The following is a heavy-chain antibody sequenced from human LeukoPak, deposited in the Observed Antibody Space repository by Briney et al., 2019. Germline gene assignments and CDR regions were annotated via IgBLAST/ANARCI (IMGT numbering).Heavy chain of an antibody. V-gene: IGHV4-39*01. J-gene: IGHJ5*01. CDR3: VRHDGRGGATMGAFDS. Sequence: GSLRLSCAASGLTFSSHWGWIRQSPGKGLEWIGTVYYGRTTYYNPSLDGRVTISLDTSANHFSLQLNSVTAADTAVYYCVRHDGRGGATMGAFDSWGQGSLVTVSS. CDR2: VYYGRTT. CDR1: GLTFSSH. D-gene: IGHD5-12*01.